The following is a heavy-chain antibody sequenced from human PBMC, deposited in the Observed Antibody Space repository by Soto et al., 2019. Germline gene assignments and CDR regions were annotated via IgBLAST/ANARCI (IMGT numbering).Heavy chain of an antibody. CDR2: IWYDGSNK. CDR1: GFTFSSYG. Sequence: QVQLVESGGGVVQPGRSLRLSCAASGFTFSSYGMHWVRQAPGKGLEWVAVIWYDGSNKYYADSVKGRFTISRDNSKNTLYLQMNSLRAEDTAVYYCARGAVSYYYDSSGYYPDAFDIWGQGTMVTVSS. CDR3: ARGAVSYYYDSSGYYPDAFDI. D-gene: IGHD3-22*01. J-gene: IGHJ3*02. V-gene: IGHV3-33*01.